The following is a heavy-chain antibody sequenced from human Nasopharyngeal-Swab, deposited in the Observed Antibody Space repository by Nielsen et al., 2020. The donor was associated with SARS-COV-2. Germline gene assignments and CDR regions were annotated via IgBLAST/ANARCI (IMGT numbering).Heavy chain of an antibody. D-gene: IGHD6-13*01. V-gene: IGHV3-23*03. Sequence: GESPNTSCAASGFTFSSYAMSWVRKAPGKGLERVSVIHSDPSNTYYVDSVKGRFTISRDNSKKTLFLQMDSLRVEDTAVYYCAKVRSWRLDAFDSWGQGTLVTVSS. CDR3: AKVRSWRLDAFDS. CDR2: IHSDPSNT. CDR1: GFTFSSYA. J-gene: IGHJ4*02.